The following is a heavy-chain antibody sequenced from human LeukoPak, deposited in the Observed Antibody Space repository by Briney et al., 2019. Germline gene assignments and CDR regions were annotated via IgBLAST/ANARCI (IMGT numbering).Heavy chain of an antibody. V-gene: IGHV3-66*01. J-gene: IGHJ4*02. Sequence: GGSLRLSCAASGFTVNSNYMSWVRQAPGKGLEWVSVIYSGGSTYYADSVKGRFTISRDNSKNTLYLQMNSLRAEDTAVYYCATDVTSRTGSSYYWGQGTLVTVSS. CDR2: IYSGGST. CDR1: GFTVNSNY. CDR3: ATDVTSRTGSSYY. D-gene: IGHD1-1*01.